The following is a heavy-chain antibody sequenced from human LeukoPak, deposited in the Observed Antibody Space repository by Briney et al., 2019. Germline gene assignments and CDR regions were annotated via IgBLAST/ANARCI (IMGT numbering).Heavy chain of an antibody. Sequence: GESLKISCKGSGYSFTTYWIAWVRQMPGKGLEWMGIIYPGDSDTRYSPSFQGQVTISADKSINTAYLQWSTLRASDTAMYYCAREIEYTPTYYFDYWGQGTLVTASS. V-gene: IGHV5-51*01. CDR2: IYPGDSDT. CDR1: GYSFTTYW. D-gene: IGHD1-1*01. J-gene: IGHJ4*02. CDR3: AREIEYTPTYYFDY.